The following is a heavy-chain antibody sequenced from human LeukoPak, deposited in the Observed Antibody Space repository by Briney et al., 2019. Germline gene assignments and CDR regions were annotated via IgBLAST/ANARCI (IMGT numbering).Heavy chain of an antibody. CDR1: GFTFDDYD. CDR2: ISWNSGSI. CDR3: ARDRDDYVSGNYRKIINYMDV. V-gene: IGHV3-9*01. D-gene: IGHD3-16*02. J-gene: IGHJ6*03. Sequence: GGSLRLSCAASGFTFDDYDMHWVRQAPGKGLEWVSGISWNSGSIGYADSVKGRFTISRDNAKNSLFLQMNSLRAEDTAVYYCARDRDDYVSGNYRKIINYMDVWGKGTTVTISS.